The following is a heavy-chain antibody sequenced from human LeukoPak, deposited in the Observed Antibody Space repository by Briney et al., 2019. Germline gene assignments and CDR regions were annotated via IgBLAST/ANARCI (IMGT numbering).Heavy chain of an antibody. D-gene: IGHD4-17*01. Sequence: PGGSLRLSCAASGFTFSSNGMHWVRQPPGKGLEWVAVIWYDGSNKHYVDSVKGRFTISRDNSKNTLYLQMNSLRAEDTAVYYCAKGGESDYGDHFDYWGQGTLVTVSS. CDR2: IWYDGSNK. J-gene: IGHJ4*02. CDR3: AKGGESDYGDHFDY. CDR1: GFTFSSNG. V-gene: IGHV3-33*06.